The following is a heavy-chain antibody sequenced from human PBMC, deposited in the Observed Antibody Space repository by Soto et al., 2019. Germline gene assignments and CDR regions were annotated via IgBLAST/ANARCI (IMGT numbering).Heavy chain of an antibody. CDR3: ARGSIAMGQWMARGDDAFDI. D-gene: IGHD6-19*01. CDR1: GGSFSGYY. Sequence: SEILSLTCAVYGGSFSGYYWSWIRQPPGKGLEWIGEINHSGSTNYNPSLKSRVTISVDTSKNQFSLKLSSVTAADTAVYYCARGSIAMGQWMARGDDAFDIWGQGTMVTVSS. J-gene: IGHJ3*02. CDR2: INHSGST. V-gene: IGHV4-34*01.